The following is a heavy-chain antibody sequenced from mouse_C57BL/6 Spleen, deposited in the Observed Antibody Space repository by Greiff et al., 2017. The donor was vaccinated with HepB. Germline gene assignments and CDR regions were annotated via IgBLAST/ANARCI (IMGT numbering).Heavy chain of an antibody. D-gene: IGHD2-4*01. CDR1: GYTFTSYW. CDR3: ARSRYDYDEAWFAY. Sequence: QVQLQQSGAELVMPGASVKLSCKASGYTFTSYWMHWVKQRPGQGLEWIGEIDPSDSYTNYNQKFKGKSTLTVDKSSSTAYMQLSSLTSEDSAVYYCARSRYDYDEAWFAYWGQGTLVTVSA. V-gene: IGHV1-69*01. J-gene: IGHJ3*01. CDR2: IDPSDSYT.